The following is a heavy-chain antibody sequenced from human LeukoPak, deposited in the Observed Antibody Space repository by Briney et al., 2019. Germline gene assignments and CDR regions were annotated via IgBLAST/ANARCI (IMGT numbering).Heavy chain of an antibody. V-gene: IGHV1-8*03. CDR1: GYTFTSYD. D-gene: IGHD1-26*01. CDR2: MNPNSGNT. J-gene: IGHJ6*03. Sequence: ASVKVSCKASGYTFTSYDINWVRQATGQGLEWMGWMNPNSGNTGYAQKFQGRVTITRNTSISTAYMELSSLRSEDTAVYYCARGIGAGYYYYYYMDVWGKGTTVTISS. CDR3: ARGIGAGYYYYYYMDV.